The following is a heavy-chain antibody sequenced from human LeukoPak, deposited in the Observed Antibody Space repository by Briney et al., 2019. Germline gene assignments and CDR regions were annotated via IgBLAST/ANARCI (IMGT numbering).Heavy chain of an antibody. J-gene: IGHJ4*02. CDR1: GFTFSNYA. Sequence: GGSLRLSCAASGFTFSNYAMSWVRQAPGKGLEWVSVIYSGGSTYYADSVKGRFTISRDNSKNTLYLQMNSLRAEDTAVYYCARDVLPYCSGGSCTIDYWGQGTLVTVSS. CDR3: ARDVLPYCSGGSCTIDY. V-gene: IGHV3-66*01. D-gene: IGHD2-15*01. CDR2: IYSGGST.